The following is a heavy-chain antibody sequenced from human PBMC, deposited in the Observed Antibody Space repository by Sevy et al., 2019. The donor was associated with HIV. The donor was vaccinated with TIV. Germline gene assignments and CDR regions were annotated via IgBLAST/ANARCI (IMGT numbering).Heavy chain of an antibody. J-gene: IGHJ6*02. D-gene: IGHD5-12*01. CDR2: IIPIFGTA. CDR3: ARDRWDRDGYRKNGGRNGTYYYYGMDV. CDR1: GGTFSSYA. Sequence: ASVKVSCKASGGTFSSYAISWVRQAPGQGLEWMGGIIPIFGTANYAQKFQGRVTITADESMSTAYMELSSLRSEDTAVYYCARDRWDRDGYRKNGGRNGTYYYYGMDVWGQGTTVTVSS. V-gene: IGHV1-69*13.